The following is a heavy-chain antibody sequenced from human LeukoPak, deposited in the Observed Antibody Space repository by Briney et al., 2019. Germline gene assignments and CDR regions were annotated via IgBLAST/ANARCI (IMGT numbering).Heavy chain of an antibody. CDR1: GYTVIELS. V-gene: IGHV1-24*01. J-gene: IGHJ3*02. CDR3: ATHTISGVVTYASLI. CDR2: FDPEDGET. D-gene: IGHD3-3*01. Sequence: ASVKVSCKLSGYTVIELSMHWVRQVPGKGLEWMGGFDPEDGETKYAQKFQGRVTMTEDTSTDTAYMELSSLTSEDTAVYYCATHTISGVVTYASLIWGRGTLVTVSS.